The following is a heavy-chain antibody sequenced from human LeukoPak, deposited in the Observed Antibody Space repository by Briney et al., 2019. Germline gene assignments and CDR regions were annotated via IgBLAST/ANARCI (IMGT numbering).Heavy chain of an antibody. CDR2: IYYSGST. D-gene: IGHD3-10*01. Sequence: SEPLSLTCTVSGGSISSSSYYWGWIRRPPGKGLEWIGSIYYSGSTYYNPSLKSRVTISVDTSKNQFSLKRSSGTAADTAVNYWARVFRSSSPAYYLDYWGQGTLVTVSS. J-gene: IGHJ4*02. V-gene: IGHV4-39*07. CDR3: ARVFRSSSPAYYLDY. CDR1: GGSISSSSYY.